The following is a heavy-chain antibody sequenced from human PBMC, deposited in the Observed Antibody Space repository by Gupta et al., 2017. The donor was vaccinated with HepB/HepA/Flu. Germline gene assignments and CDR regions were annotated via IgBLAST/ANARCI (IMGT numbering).Heavy chain of an antibody. D-gene: IGHD3-3*01. V-gene: IGHV3-20*01. J-gene: IGHJ6*02. Sequence: EEQLVESGGGGTRRGATLRLSCKVAGFDCDHFHMHWVRQAPGKGLEWVAGINWNGDNTNYADSVKGRFTISRDNDKNSLFLQMNSLRAEDTALYHCARTGPYYYFALDVWGPGATVTVSS. CDR3: ARTGPYYYFALDV. CDR2: INWNGDNT. CDR1: GFDCDHFH.